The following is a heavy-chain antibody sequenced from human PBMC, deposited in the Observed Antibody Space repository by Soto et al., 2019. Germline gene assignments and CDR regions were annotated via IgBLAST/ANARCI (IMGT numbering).Heavy chain of an antibody. Sequence: PGGSLRLSCAASGFSFSNYWMSWVRQAPGKGLEWVANIKQDGSEKYYVDSVRGRFTISRDNAKNSLHLQMNSLRADDTAVYYCARDHLPGRDGYKVIFDSWGQGTLVTVSS. CDR1: GFSFSNYW. CDR2: IKQDGSEK. J-gene: IGHJ4*02. CDR3: ARDHLPGRDGYKVIFDS. V-gene: IGHV3-7*01. D-gene: IGHD5-12*01.